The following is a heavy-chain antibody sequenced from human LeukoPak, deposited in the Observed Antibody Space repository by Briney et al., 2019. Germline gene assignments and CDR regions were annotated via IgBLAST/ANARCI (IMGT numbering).Heavy chain of an antibody. J-gene: IGHJ4*02. V-gene: IGHV3-21*01. CDR3: ARDFDYYGSGSYYSLDY. D-gene: IGHD3-10*01. CDR2: ISSSSSYI. CDR1: GFTFSSYS. Sequence: PGGSLRLSCAGSGFTFSSYSMNWVRQAPGKGLEWVSSISSSSSYIYYADSVKGRFTISRDNAKNSLYLQMNSLRAEDTAVYYCARDFDYYGSGSYYSLDYWGQGTLVTVSS.